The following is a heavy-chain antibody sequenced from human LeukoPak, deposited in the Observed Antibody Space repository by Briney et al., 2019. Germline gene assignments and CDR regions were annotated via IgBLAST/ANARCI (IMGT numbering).Heavy chain of an antibody. Sequence: ASVKVSCKASGYTFTGYYMHWVRQAPGHGLEWMGWINPNSGGTNYAQKFQGRVTMTRDTSISTAYMELSRLRSDDTAVYYCARSVTRYCSSTSCYVSNNWFDPWGQGTLVTVSS. J-gene: IGHJ5*02. CDR1: GYTFTGYY. CDR2: INPNSGGT. V-gene: IGHV1-2*02. D-gene: IGHD2-2*01. CDR3: ARSVTRYCSSTSCYVSNNWFDP.